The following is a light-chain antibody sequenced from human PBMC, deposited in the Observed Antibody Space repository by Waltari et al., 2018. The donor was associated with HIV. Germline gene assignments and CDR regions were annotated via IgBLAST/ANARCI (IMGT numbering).Light chain of an antibody. CDR2: WAS. J-gene: IGKJ1*01. CDR1: QNVLSSSNNKNY. CDR3: QQYYSTPWT. V-gene: IGKV4-1*01. Sequence: DIVMTQSPESLAVSPGERATINCKSSQNVLSSSNNKNYLVLYQQKPGQPPKLLMSWASTRESGVPYRFSGSGSGTDFTLTITSLQAEDVAVYYCQQYYSTPWTFGQGTKVEIK.